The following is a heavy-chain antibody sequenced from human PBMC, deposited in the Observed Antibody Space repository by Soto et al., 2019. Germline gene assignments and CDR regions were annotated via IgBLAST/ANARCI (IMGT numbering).Heavy chain of an antibody. Sequence: QVQLVQSGAEVKKPGSSVKVSCKASGGTFSSYAISWVRQAPGQGVGWMGGIMPIFGTANYGQKLQGRVTITADEYTSTAYMELSSLRSEDAAVYYCAGTLVWFGEFLGYWGQGTLVTVSS. V-gene: IGHV1-69*01. CDR3: AGTLVWFGEFLGY. CDR1: GGTFSSYA. J-gene: IGHJ4*02. D-gene: IGHD3-10*01. CDR2: IMPIFGTA.